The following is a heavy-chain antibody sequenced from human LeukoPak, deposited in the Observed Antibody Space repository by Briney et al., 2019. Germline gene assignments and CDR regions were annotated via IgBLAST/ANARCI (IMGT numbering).Heavy chain of an antibody. CDR2: INPNSGGT. D-gene: IGHD3-9*01. Sequence: ASVKVSCKASGYTFTGYYMHWVRQAPGQGLEWMGWINPNSGGTNYAQKFQGWVTMTRDTSISTAYMELSRLRSDDTAVYYCARALNYDILTGYSTAPFDYWGQGTLVTVSS. J-gene: IGHJ4*02. CDR1: GYTFTGYY. CDR3: ARALNYDILTGYSTAPFDY. V-gene: IGHV1-2*04.